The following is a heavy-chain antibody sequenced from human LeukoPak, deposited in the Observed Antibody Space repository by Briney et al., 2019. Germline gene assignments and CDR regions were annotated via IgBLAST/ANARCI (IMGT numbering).Heavy chain of an antibody. CDR1: GFTFSSYG. CDR2: ISYDGSNK. CDR3: AKDVESYFDY. V-gene: IGHV3-30*18. J-gene: IGHJ4*02. Sequence: GRSLRLSCAASGFTFSSYGMHWVRQAPGEGLEWVAVISYDGSNKYYADSVKGRFTISRDNSKNTLYLQMNSLRAEDTAVYYCAKDVESYFDYWGQGTLVTVSS.